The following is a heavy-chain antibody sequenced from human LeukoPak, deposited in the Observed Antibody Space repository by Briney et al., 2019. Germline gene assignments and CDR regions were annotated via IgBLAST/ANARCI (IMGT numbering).Heavy chain of an antibody. J-gene: IGHJ4*02. CDR2: IKSKTDGGTT. V-gene: IGHV3-15*01. CDR3: TTIITMVRGVILFDY. CDR1: GFTFGNAW. Sequence: PGGSLRLSCAASGFTFGNAWMSWVRQAPGKGLEWVGRIKSKTDGGTTDYAAPVKGRFTISRDDSKNTLYLQMNSLKTEDTAVYYCTTIITMVRGVILFDYWGQGTLVTVSS. D-gene: IGHD3-10*01.